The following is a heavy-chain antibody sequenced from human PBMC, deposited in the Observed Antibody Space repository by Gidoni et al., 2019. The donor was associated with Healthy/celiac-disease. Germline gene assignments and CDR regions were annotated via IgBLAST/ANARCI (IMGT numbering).Heavy chain of an antibody. CDR1: GGSISSSSYS. CDR2: IYYSGST. V-gene: IGHV4-39*01. Sequence: QLQLQESGPGLVKPSETLSLTCTVSGGSISSSSYSWGWIRQPPGKGLEWIGRIYYSGSTDYNPALKRRVTISVDTSKNQFSLKLSSVTAAETAVYYCARHDSIGIWFGELPVTGGMDVWGQGTTVTVSS. D-gene: IGHD3-10*01. CDR3: ARHDSIGIWFGELPVTGGMDV. J-gene: IGHJ6*02.